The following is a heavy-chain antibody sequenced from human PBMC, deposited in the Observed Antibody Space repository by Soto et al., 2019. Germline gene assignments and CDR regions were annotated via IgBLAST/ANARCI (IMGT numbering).Heavy chain of an antibody. CDR2: VRNKVNGYTT. J-gene: IGHJ4*02. D-gene: IGHD2-15*01. Sequence: GGSLRLSCATSGFTFSDYYIDWVRQAPGKGLEWVGRVRNKVNGYTTEYATSVKGRFTISRDDSKNSVYLQINSLKIDDTAVYYCARGAGGLHAFDYWGQGTLVTVSS. CDR1: GFTFSDYY. CDR3: ARGAGGLHAFDY. V-gene: IGHV3-72*01.